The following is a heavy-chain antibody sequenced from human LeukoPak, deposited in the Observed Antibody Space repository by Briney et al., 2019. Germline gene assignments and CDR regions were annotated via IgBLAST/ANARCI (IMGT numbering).Heavy chain of an antibody. Sequence: ASVKVSCKASGYTFTSYGISWVRQAPGQGLEWMGWISAYNGNTNYAQKLQGRVTMTTDTSTSTAYMELRSLTSDDTDVYYCARDECSGGSCYLDYWGQGTLVTVSS. J-gene: IGHJ4*02. D-gene: IGHD2-15*01. CDR2: ISAYNGNT. CDR3: ARDECSGGSCYLDY. CDR1: GYTFTSYG. V-gene: IGHV1-18*01.